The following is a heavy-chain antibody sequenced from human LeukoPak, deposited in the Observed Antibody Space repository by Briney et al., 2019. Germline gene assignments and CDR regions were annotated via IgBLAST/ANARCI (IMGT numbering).Heavy chain of an antibody. CDR2: IRSKANSYAT. J-gene: IGHJ4*02. CDR3: TSHLPGWEGEDY. V-gene: IGHV3-73*01. CDR1: GFTFSGSA. D-gene: IGHD1-26*01. Sequence: GGSLRLSYAASGFTFSGSAMHWVRQASGKGLEWVGRIRSKANSYATAYAASVKGRFTISRDDSKNTAYLQMNSLKTEDTAVYYCTSHLPGWEGEDYWGQGTLVTVSS.